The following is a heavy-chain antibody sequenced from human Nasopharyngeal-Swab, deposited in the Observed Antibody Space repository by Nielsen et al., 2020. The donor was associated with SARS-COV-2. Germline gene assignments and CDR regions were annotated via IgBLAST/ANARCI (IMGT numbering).Heavy chain of an antibody. D-gene: IGHD2/OR15-2a*01. CDR3: GTTPAGTYYYYMDV. Sequence: GESLKISCAASGFTVSSNYMSWVRQAPGKGLEWVSVIYSGGSTYYADSVKGRFTISRDNSKNTLYLQMNSLRAEDTAVYYSGTTPAGTYYYYMDVWGKGNTVTVSS. V-gene: IGHV3-66*01. CDR1: GFTVSSNY. J-gene: IGHJ6*03. CDR2: IYSGGST.